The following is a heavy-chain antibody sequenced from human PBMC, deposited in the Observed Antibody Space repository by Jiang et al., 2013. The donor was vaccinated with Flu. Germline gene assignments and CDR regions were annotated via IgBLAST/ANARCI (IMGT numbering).Heavy chain of an antibody. V-gene: IGHV4-30-4*01. D-gene: IGHD3-22*01. CDR3: ARELYYYDSSGYSKLPKRTDY. J-gene: IGHJ4*02. CDR1: GGSISSGDYY. CDR2: IYYSGST. Sequence: KPSQTLSLTCTVSGGSISSGDYYWSWIRQPPGKGLEWVGYIYYSGSTYYNPSLKSRVTISIDTSKNQFSLKPSSVTAADTAVYYCARELYYYDSSGYSKLPKRTDYWGQGTLVTVSS.